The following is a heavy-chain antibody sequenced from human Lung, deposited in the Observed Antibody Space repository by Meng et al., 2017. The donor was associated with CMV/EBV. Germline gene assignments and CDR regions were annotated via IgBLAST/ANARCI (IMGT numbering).Heavy chain of an antibody. V-gene: IGHV3-30*04. CDR2: ISYAGSNK. J-gene: IGHJ5*02. CDR1: GFTFSSYA. D-gene: IGHD5-18*01. Sequence: SGFTFSSYAMHWVRQAPGKGLEWVAVISYAGSNKYYADSVKGRFTISRDNSKNTLYLQMNSLRAEDTAVYYCARDHGYSYGSGWFDPWGQGTLVTVSS. CDR3: ARDHGYSYGSGWFDP.